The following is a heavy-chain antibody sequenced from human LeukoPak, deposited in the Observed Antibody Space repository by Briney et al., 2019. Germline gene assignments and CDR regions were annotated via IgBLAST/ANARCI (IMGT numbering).Heavy chain of an antibody. CDR2: ISSSSSYI. V-gene: IGHV3-21*01. Sequence: GGSLRLSCAASGFTFSSYSMNWVRQAPGKGLEWVSSISSSSSYIHSADSVRGRFTISRDNAKNSLYLPMKLLRAEDTSVYYCARDEAFETWGQGTLVTVSS. CDR3: ARDEAFET. CDR1: GFTFSSYS. J-gene: IGHJ5*02.